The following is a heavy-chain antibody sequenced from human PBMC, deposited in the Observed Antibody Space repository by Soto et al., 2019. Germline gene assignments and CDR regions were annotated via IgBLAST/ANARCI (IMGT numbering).Heavy chain of an antibody. CDR1: GFIFSNYG. CDR3: ARGGYTYGLYWGYFDL. CDR2: MWYDGSNE. D-gene: IGHD5-18*01. V-gene: IGHV3-33*01. Sequence: QVQLVESGGGVVQPGTSLRLSCEASGFIFSNYGMHWVRQAPGKGLEWVTVMWYDGSNEDYADSVKGRFTISRDNSKNTLYLQMNSLRADDSAVYYCARGGYTYGLYWGYFDLWGRGTLVTVSS. J-gene: IGHJ2*01.